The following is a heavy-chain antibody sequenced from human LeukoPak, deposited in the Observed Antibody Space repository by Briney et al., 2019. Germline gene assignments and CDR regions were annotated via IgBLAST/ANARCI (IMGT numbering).Heavy chain of an antibody. J-gene: IGHJ4*02. D-gene: IGHD3/OR15-3a*01. CDR1: GGTFSSYA. CDR3: ARLLDYYFDY. Sequence: GASVKVSCKASGGTFSSYAISWVRQAPGQGREWMGGIIPIFGTANYAQKFQGRVTITADESTSTAYMELSSLRSEDTAVYYCARLLDYYFDYSGQGTLVTVSS. V-gene: IGHV1-69*13. CDR2: IIPIFGTA.